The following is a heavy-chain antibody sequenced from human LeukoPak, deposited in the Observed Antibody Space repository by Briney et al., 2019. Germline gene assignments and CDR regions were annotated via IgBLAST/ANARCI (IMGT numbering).Heavy chain of an antibody. V-gene: IGHV7-4-1*02. J-gene: IGHJ4*02. D-gene: IGHD3-22*01. CDR3: AREEYYDTSASTNFDY. CDR2: INTNTGKP. CDR1: GSIFTNYA. Sequence: GASVKVSCKASGSIFTNYAINWVRQAPGQGLEWMGWINTNTGKPTYAQGFTGRFVFSLDTSVSTAYLQISGLKAQDTAFYYCAREEYYDTSASTNFDYWGQGTLVTVSS.